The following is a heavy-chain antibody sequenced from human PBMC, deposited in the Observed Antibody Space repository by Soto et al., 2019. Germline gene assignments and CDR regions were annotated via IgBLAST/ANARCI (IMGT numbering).Heavy chain of an antibody. D-gene: IGHD6-19*01. V-gene: IGHV4-34*01. Sequence: SETLSLTCAVYGGSFSGYYWSWIRQPPGKGLEWIGEINLSGSTNYNPSLKSRVTISVDTSKNQFSLKLSSVTAADTAVYYCARGAWYSSGWADYWGQGTLVTVS. CDR3: ARGAWYSSGWADY. J-gene: IGHJ4*02. CDR2: INLSGST. CDR1: GGSFSGYY.